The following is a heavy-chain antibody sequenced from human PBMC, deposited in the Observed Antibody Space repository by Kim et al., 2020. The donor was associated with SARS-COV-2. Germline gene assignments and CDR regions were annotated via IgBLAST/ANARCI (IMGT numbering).Heavy chain of an antibody. CDR1: GFTFSSYA. CDR3: ARDGGITMFGVAHRLYCGIDV. Sequence: GGSLRLSCAASGFTFSSYAMHWVRQAPGKGLEYVSAIRCDGGSTYYADSVKGRFTISRDNSKNTLYLQMGSLRAEDMAVYYCARDGGITMFGVAHRLYCGIDVWGEGTTLTVSS. D-gene: IGHD3-3*01. CDR2: IRCDGGST. V-gene: IGHV3-64*02. J-gene: IGHJ6*04.